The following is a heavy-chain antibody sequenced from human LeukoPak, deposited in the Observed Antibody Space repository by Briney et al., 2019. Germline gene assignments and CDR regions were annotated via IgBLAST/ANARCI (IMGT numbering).Heavy chain of an antibody. D-gene: IGHD2-21*02. Sequence: ASVKVSCKASGYTFTGYYMSWVRQAPGQGLEWMGWINPNRGTTNYAQKFQGRVTITADASTSTAYMELSSLRSDDTAVYYCPRDLIVVVTASQGYYYGMDVWGQGNTVTVSS. CDR2: INPNRGTT. CDR3: PRDLIVVVTASQGYYYGMDV. V-gene: IGHV1-2*02. CDR1: GYTFTGYY. J-gene: IGHJ6*02.